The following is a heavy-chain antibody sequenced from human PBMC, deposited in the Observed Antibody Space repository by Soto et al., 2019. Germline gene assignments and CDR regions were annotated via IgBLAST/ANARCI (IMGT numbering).Heavy chain of an antibody. CDR3: ARGRYGDY. V-gene: IGHV1-18*01. Sequence: QVPRVQSGAEVKRPGASVKVSCKGSGYTFTTYGITWVRQAPGQGLEWVGWISAHNGNTNYAQKLQGRVTVTRDTSTSTAYMELMSLRTDVTAVYYCARGRYGDYWGQGALVTVSS. J-gene: IGHJ4*02. CDR1: GYTFTTYG. D-gene: IGHD1-1*01. CDR2: ISAHNGNT.